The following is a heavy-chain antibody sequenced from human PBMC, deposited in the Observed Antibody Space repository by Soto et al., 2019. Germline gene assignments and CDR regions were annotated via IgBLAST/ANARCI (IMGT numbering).Heavy chain of an antibody. J-gene: IGHJ4*02. D-gene: IGHD6-19*01. CDR2: IYYSGST. V-gene: IGHV4-59*01. CDR1: GGSISSYY. CDR3: ARLEYSSGWYRLGY. Sequence: SSETLSLTCTVSGGSISSYYWSWIRQPPGKGLEWIGYIYYSGSTNYNPSLKSRVTISVDTSKNQFSLKLSSVTAADTAVYYCARLEYSSGWYRLGYWGQGTLVTVS.